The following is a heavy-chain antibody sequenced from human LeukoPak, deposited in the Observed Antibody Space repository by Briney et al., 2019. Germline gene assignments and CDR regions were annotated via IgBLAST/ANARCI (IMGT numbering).Heavy chain of an antibody. Sequence: TGGSLRLSCAASGFTFSSYGMRWVRQAPGKGREWGAVIWYDGSNKYYADSVKGRFTISRDNSKNTLYLQMNSLRAEDTAVYYCARNYYDSSSSDAFDIWGQGTMVTVSS. CDR2: IWYDGSNK. J-gene: IGHJ3*02. CDR3: ARNYYDSSSSDAFDI. V-gene: IGHV3-33*01. CDR1: GFTFSSYG. D-gene: IGHD3-22*01.